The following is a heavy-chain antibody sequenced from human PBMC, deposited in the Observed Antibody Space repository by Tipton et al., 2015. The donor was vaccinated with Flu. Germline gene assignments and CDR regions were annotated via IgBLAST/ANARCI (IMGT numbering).Heavy chain of an antibody. CDR2: INHSGST. V-gene: IGHV4-34*01. J-gene: IGHJ4*02. D-gene: IGHD2-15*01. CDR3: ARRRESGGSCYGY. Sequence: TLSLTCAVYGGSFSGYYWSWIRQPPGKGLEWIGEINHSGSTNYNPSLKSRVTISVDTSKNQFSLKLSSVTAADTAVYYCARRRESGGSCYGYWGQGTLVTVSS. CDR1: GGSFSGYY.